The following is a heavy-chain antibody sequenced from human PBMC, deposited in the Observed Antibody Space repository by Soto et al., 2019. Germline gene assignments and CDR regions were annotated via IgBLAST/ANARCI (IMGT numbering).Heavy chain of an antibody. CDR3: ARNFGMDV. Sequence: PGGSLRLSCVASGFTLSTYAMSWVRQAPGKGLEWVSGITGSGGSTNYADSVKGRFTISRDNAKNSLYLQMNSLRAEDTAVYYCARNFGMDVWGQGTTVTVSS. CDR1: GFTLSTYA. J-gene: IGHJ6*02. V-gene: IGHV3-23*01. CDR2: ITGSGGST.